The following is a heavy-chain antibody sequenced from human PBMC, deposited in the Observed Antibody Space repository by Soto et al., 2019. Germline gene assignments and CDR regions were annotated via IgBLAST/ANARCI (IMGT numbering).Heavy chain of an antibody. Sequence: EVQLVESGGGLVQPGGSLRLSCAASGFTFSSYWMHWVRQAPGKGLVWVSRISNDGSSTSYADSVKGRFTISRDNAKNTLYLQMNSLRAEAPAVYYCTRSDYYGSGSYIYYYGMDVWGQGTTVTVSS. CDR1: GFTFSSYW. V-gene: IGHV3-74*01. CDR3: TRSDYYGSGSYIYYYGMDV. D-gene: IGHD3-10*01. J-gene: IGHJ6*02. CDR2: ISNDGSST.